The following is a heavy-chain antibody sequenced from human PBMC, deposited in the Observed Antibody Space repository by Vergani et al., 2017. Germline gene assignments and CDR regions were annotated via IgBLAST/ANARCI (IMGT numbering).Heavy chain of an antibody. CDR1: GGSISSGGYS. V-gene: IGHV4-30-2*01. D-gene: IGHD1-26*01. Sequence: QVQLQESGSGLVKPSQTLSLTCAVSGGSISSGGYSWSWIRQPPGKGLEWIGYIYHSGSTYYNPSLKSRVTISVDRSKNQFSLKLSSVTAADTAVYYCARLSKRVGAGYWGQGTLVTVSS. CDR3: ARLSKRVGAGY. CDR2: IYHSGST. J-gene: IGHJ4*02.